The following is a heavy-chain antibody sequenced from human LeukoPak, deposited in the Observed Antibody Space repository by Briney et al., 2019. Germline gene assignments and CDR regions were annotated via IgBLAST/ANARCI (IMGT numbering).Heavy chain of an antibody. D-gene: IGHD3-22*01. Sequence: SETLSLTCTVSGGSISSSSHYWGWIRQPPGKGLEWIGSIYYSGSTYYNPSLKSRVTISVDTSKNQFSLKLSSVTAADTAVYYCARLGGYYDPPDYWGQGTLVTVSS. CDR1: GGSISSSSHY. J-gene: IGHJ4*02. CDR3: ARLGGYYDPPDY. CDR2: IYYSGST. V-gene: IGHV4-39*01.